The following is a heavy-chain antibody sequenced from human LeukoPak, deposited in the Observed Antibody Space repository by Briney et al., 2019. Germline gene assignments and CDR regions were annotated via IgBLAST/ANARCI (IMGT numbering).Heavy chain of an antibody. J-gene: IGHJ4*02. Sequence: GSLRLSCAASGFIFSSYSMNWVRQAPGKGLEWVSSFSSSGSYIYYADSVKGRFTISRDNAKNSLYLQMNGLRVEDTAVYYCAGLGGTVTWDYWGQGTLVTVSS. CDR2: FSSSGSYI. V-gene: IGHV3-21*01. CDR1: GFIFSSYS. D-gene: IGHD4-17*01. CDR3: AGLGGTVTWDY.